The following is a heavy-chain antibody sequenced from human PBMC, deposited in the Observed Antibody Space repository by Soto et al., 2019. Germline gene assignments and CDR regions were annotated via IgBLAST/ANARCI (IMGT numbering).Heavy chain of an antibody. J-gene: IGHJ6*02. D-gene: IGHD5-18*01. CDR2: INPNSGGT. Sequence: QVQLVQSGAEVKKPGASVKVSCKASGYTFTGYYMHWVRQAPGQGLEWMGWINPNSGGTNYAQKFQGRVTMTRDTSISTAYMELSRLRSDDTAVYYCAREFRFSGIQLWLPSYYYGMDVWGQGTTVTVSS. CDR1: GYTFTGYY. CDR3: AREFRFSGIQLWLPSYYYGMDV. V-gene: IGHV1-2*02.